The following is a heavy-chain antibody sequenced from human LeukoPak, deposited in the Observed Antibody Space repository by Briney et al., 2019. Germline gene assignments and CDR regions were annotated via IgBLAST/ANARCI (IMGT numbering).Heavy chain of an antibody. CDR2: IYYSGST. V-gene: IGHV4-59*01. J-gene: IGHJ4*02. Sequence: SETLSLTCTVSGGSMSSYYWSWIRQPPGKGLEWIGYIYYSGSTNYNPSLKSRVTISVDTSKNQFSLKLSSVTAADTAVYYCARGWSSRRWLPNFDYWGQGTLVTVSS. D-gene: IGHD5-24*01. CDR3: ARGWSSRRWLPNFDY. CDR1: GGSMSSYY.